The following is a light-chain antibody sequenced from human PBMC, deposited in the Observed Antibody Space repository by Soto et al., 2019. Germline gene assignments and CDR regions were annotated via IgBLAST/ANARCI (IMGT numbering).Light chain of an antibody. Sequence: EIVLTQSPGTLSLSPGERATLSCRASQSVGNNYVAWYQQKPGQPPRLLIDGAVSRATGVPDRFSGSGSGTDFTLTISRLEPEDFAVYYCHQCAHSPLTFGQGTRVEIK. CDR3: HQCAHSPLT. CDR2: GAV. CDR1: QSVGNNY. J-gene: IGKJ1*01. V-gene: IGKV3-20*01.